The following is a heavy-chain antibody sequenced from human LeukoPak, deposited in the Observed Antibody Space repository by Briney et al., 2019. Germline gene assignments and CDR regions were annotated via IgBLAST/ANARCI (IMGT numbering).Heavy chain of an antibody. CDR3: ARSSNSNYYYGMDV. CDR1: GYTLTSYG. D-gene: IGHD4-11*01. CDR2: ISAYNGNT. J-gene: IGHJ6*02. V-gene: IGHV1-18*01. Sequence: ASVKVSCKASGYTLTSYGISWVRQAPGQGLEWMGWISAYNGNTNYAQKLQGRVTMTTDTSTSTAYMELRSLRSDDTAVYYCARSSNSNYYYGMDVWGQGTTVTVSS.